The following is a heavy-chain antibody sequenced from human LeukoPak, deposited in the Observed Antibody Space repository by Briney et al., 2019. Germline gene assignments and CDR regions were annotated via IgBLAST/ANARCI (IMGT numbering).Heavy chain of an antibody. CDR1: GGSFSGYY. D-gene: IGHD2-2*01. V-gene: IGHV4-34*01. CDR2: INHGGST. CDR3: AGNARASSDY. Sequence: SETLSLTCAVYGGSFSGYYPSGIRQPPGKGLEWIGEINHGGSTNYNPSLKSRVTISVHTSKNQFSLKLSSVTAADTAVYYCAGNARASSDYWGQGTLVTVSS. J-gene: IGHJ4*02.